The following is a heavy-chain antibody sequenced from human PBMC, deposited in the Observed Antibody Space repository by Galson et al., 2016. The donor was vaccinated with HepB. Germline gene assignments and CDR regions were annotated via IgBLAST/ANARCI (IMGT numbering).Heavy chain of an antibody. V-gene: IGHV3-53*01. CDR2: IFSGGTI. D-gene: IGHD5-18*01. CDR3: ARKLRGYSSYLDV. CDR1: GFTVGNTY. Sequence: SLRLSCAASGFTVGNTYMSWVRQFPGKGLECVSVIFSGGTIYYADSVKGRFTISRDNAKNSLYLQMNSLRAEDTAVYYCARKLRGYSSYLDVWGKGTTVTVSS. J-gene: IGHJ6*03.